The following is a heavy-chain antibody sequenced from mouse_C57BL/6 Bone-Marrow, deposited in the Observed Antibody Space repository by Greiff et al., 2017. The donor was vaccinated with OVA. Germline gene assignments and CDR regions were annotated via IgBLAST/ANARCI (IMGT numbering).Heavy chain of an antibody. CDR1: GFTFSSYA. CDR3: ARGYYYGSSYWFAY. CDR2: ISDGGSYT. D-gene: IGHD1-1*01. J-gene: IGHJ3*01. Sequence: EVQGVESGGGLVKPGGSLKLSCAASGFTFSSYAMSWVRQTPEKRLEWVATISDGGSYTYYPDNVKGRFTISRDNAKNNLYLQMSHLKSEDTAMYYCARGYYYGSSYWFAYWGQGTLVTVSA. V-gene: IGHV5-4*01.